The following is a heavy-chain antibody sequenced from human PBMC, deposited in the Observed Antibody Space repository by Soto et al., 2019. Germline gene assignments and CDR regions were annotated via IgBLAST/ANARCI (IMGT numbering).Heavy chain of an antibody. Sequence: SQTLSLTCAISGDSVSSNTASWNWIRQSPSRGLEWLGRTYFRSKWCNDYAVSVKSRIIINPDTSNNQFSLQLNSVTPEDTAVYFCAKGDNLGPKTGYAFDTWGQGIMVTVSS. CDR3: AKGDNLGPKTGYAFDT. CDR2: TYFRSKWCN. CDR1: GDSVSSNTAS. D-gene: IGHD5-12*01. J-gene: IGHJ4*02. V-gene: IGHV6-1*01.